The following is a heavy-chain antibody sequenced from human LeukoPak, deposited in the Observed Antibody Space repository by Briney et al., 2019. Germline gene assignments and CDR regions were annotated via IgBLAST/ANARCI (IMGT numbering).Heavy chain of an antibody. CDR1: GFTFSSYA. CDR2: ISYDGSNK. J-gene: IGHJ4*02. V-gene: IGHV3-30-3*01. Sequence: PGRSLRLSCAASGFTFSSYAMHWVRQAPGKGLEWVAVISYDGSNKYYADSVKGRFTISRDNAKNSLDLQMNSLRDEDTAVYYCARRESSGWYWVYWGQGTLVTVSS. D-gene: IGHD6-19*01. CDR3: ARRESSGWYWVY.